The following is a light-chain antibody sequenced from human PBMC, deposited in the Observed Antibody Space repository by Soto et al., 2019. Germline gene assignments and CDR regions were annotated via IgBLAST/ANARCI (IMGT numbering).Light chain of an antibody. V-gene: IGKV1-5*01. CDR3: QHRRT. Sequence: DIQMTQSPSTLSASVGDRVTITCRASQSISSWLAWYQQKPGKAPKLLIYDASSLESGVPSRFSGSGSGTEFTLTISSLQPDDFATYYCQHRRTFSQGTKVEIK. CDR1: QSISSW. CDR2: DAS. J-gene: IGKJ1*01.